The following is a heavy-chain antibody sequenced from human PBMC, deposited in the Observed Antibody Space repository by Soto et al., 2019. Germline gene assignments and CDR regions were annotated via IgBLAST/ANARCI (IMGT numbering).Heavy chain of an antibody. CDR2: INPNSGGT. CDR1: GYTFTGYY. CDR3: ASVQYDFWSGSHAFDI. D-gene: IGHD3-3*01. V-gene: IGHV1-2*04. J-gene: IGHJ3*02. Sequence: QVQLVQSGAEVKKPGASVKVSCKASGYTFTGYYMHWVRQAPGQGLEWMGWINPNSGGTNYAQKFQGWVTMTRDTSISTAYMELSRLRSDDTAVYYCASVQYDFWSGSHAFDIWGQGTMVTVS.